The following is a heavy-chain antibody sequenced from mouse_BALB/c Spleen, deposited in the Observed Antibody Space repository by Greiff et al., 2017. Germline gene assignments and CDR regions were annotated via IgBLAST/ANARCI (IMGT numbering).Heavy chain of an antibody. Sequence: EVKLMESGGGLVQPGGSRKLSCAASGFTFSSFGMHWVRQAPEKGLEWVAYISSGSSTIYYADTVKGRFTISRDNPKNTLFLQMTSLRSEDTAMYYCARGPPFDYWGQGTTLTVSS. V-gene: IGHV5-17*02. CDR2: ISSGSSTI. CDR3: ARGPPFDY. CDR1: GFTFSSFG. J-gene: IGHJ2*01.